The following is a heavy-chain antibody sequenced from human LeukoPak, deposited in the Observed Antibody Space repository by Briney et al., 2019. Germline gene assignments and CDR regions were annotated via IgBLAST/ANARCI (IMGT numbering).Heavy chain of an antibody. V-gene: IGHV3-11*01. CDR1: GFTFSDYY. Sequence: PGGSLRLSCAASGFTFSDYYMSWIRQAPGKGLEWVSYISSSGTTIHYADSVKGRFTISRDNAKNSVHLQMNSLRAEDTAVYYCASEVDITGRTFDYWGQGTLVTVSS. J-gene: IGHJ4*02. D-gene: IGHD3-22*01. CDR3: ASEVDITGRTFDY. CDR2: ISSSGTTI.